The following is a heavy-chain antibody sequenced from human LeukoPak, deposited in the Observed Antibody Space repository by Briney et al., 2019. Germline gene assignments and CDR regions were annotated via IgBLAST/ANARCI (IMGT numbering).Heavy chain of an antibody. CDR1: GGTFSSYA. D-gene: IGHD2-21*02. Sequence: SVKVSCKASGGTFSSYAISWVRQAPGQGLEWMGGIIPIFGTANYAQKFQGRVTITADESTSTAYMELSSLRSEDTAVYYCARSLAYRGGDCYSYSFDYWGQGTLVTVSS. V-gene: IGHV1-69*13. J-gene: IGHJ4*02. CDR3: ARSLAYRGGDCYSYSFDY. CDR2: IIPIFGTA.